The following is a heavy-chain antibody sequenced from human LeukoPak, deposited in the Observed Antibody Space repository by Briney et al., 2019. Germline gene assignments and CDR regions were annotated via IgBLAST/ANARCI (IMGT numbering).Heavy chain of an antibody. J-gene: IGHJ6*03. V-gene: IGHV3-66*02. Sequence: GGSLRLSCAASGFTHSTNYMIWVRQAPGKGLEWVSDIYTGGSTYYADSVKGRFIISRDNSKNTLYLQMNSLRPEDTAVYYCARATFWSGYQRDSWYMDVWGKGTPVTVSS. CDR1: GFTHSTNY. CDR3: ARATFWSGYQRDSWYMDV. D-gene: IGHD3-3*01. CDR2: IYTGGST.